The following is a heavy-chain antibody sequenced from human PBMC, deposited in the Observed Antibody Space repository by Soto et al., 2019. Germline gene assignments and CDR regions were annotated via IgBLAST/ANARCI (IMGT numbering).Heavy chain of an antibody. Sequence: PSETLSLTCTVSGDSVSTNSYSWGWIRQSPGKGLEWIGTIYSSENTYYNPSLLSRVTISVDTSKNQFSLRLSSVTAADTAVYFFAFASGSTYGGPYYYYGLDVWGQGTTVTV. D-gene: IGHD2-15*01. V-gene: IGHV4-39*01. J-gene: IGHJ6*02. CDR1: GDSVSTNSYS. CDR3: AFASGSTYGGPYYYYGLDV. CDR2: IYSSENT.